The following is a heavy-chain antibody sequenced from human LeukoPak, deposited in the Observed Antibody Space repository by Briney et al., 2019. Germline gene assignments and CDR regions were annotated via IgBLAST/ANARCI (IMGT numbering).Heavy chain of an antibody. D-gene: IGHD4-23*01. V-gene: IGHV4-59*08. CDR1: GGSISSYY. Sequence: KPSETLSLTCTVSGGSISSYYWSWIRQPPGKGLEWIGSIYHSGSTYYNPSLKSRVTISLDTSKNEFSLKLSSVTAADTAVYYSARGFITVITPYFDYWGQGTLVTVSS. CDR2: IYHSGST. J-gene: IGHJ4*02. CDR3: ARGFITVITPYFDY.